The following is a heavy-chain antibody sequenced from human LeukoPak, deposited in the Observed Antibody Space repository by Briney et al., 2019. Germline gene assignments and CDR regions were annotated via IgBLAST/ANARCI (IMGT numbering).Heavy chain of an antibody. CDR3: ARGRYDILTGYPDSGWFDP. V-gene: IGHV4-59*01. Sequence: SETLSLTCTVSGGSISSYYWSWIRQPPGKGLEWIGYIYYSGSTNYNPSLKSRVTISVDTSKNQFSLKLSSVTAADTAVYYCARGRYDILTGYPDSGWFDPWGQGTLVTVSS. D-gene: IGHD3-9*01. CDR1: GGSISSYY. J-gene: IGHJ5*02. CDR2: IYYSGST.